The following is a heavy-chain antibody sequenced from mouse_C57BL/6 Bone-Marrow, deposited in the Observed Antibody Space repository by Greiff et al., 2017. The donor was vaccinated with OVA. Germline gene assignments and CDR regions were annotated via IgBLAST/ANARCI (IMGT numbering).Heavy chain of an antibody. CDR1: GFTFSSYA. J-gene: IGHJ2*01. D-gene: IGHD1-1*01. CDR2: ISDGGSYT. CDR3: ARRHYYGSKDFDY. V-gene: IGHV5-4*03. Sequence: DVQLQESGGGLVKPGGSLKLSCAASGFTFSSYAMSWVRQTPEKRLEWVATISDGGSYTYYPDNVKGRFTISRDNAKNNLYLQMSHLKSEDTAMYYCARRHYYGSKDFDYWGQGTTLTVSS.